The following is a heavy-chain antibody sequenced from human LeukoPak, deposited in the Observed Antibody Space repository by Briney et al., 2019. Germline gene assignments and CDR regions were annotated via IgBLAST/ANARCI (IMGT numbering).Heavy chain of an antibody. CDR2: IYYSATT. D-gene: IGHD3-22*01. CDR3: ARMIGDDAFDV. V-gene: IGHV4-39*01. Sequence: PSETLSLTCTVAGGSISIISYYWDWLRQPPGRGLEWIGTIYYSATTSYNPSLKIRVTISIATSRNQFSLKLSSVTATDTAVYSCARMIGDDAFDVWGQGTMVTVSS. CDR1: GGSISIISYY. J-gene: IGHJ3*01.